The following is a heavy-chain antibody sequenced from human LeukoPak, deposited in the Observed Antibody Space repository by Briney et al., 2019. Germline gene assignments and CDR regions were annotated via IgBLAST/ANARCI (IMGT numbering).Heavy chain of an antibody. CDR3: ARVSGTTLPGHYFDY. D-gene: IGHD1-7*01. V-gene: IGHV5-51*01. CDR1: GYNFNSYW. J-gene: IGHJ4*02. CDR2: IFPGDSQT. Sequence: GESLKISCKVSGYNFNSYWIGWVRQMPGKGLEWMGIIFPGDSQTRNSPPFQGQVTTSADKSINTAYLQWSSLKASDTGTYYCARVSGTTLPGHYFDYWGQGTLVTVSS.